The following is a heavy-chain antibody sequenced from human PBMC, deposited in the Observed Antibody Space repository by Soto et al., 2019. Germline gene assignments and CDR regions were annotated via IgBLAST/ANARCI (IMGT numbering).Heavy chain of an antibody. CDR3: ARVSREVVPAAIDY. Sequence: GSLRLSCAASGFTFSSYWIHLVRQAPGKGLVWVSRINSDGSSTTYADSVKGRFTISRDNAKNTLYLQMTSLRAEDTAVYYCARVSREVVPAAIDYWGQGTLVTVSS. CDR1: GFTFSSYW. D-gene: IGHD2-2*01. J-gene: IGHJ4*02. V-gene: IGHV3-74*01. CDR2: INSDGSST.